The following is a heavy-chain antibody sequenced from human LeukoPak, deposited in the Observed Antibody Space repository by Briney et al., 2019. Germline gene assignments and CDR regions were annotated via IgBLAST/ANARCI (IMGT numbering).Heavy chain of an antibody. D-gene: IGHD1-26*01. CDR3: AKGNSGSSYGSIDY. V-gene: IGHV3-23*01. Sequence: PGGSLRLSCAASGFTFSNYAMSWVRQAPGKGLEWVSSFSGSGGSTYYADSVKGRFTISRDNSKNTLYLQMNSLRVEDTAIYYCAKGNSGSSYGSIDYWGQGTLVTVSS. CDR1: GFTFSNYA. CDR2: FSGSGGST. J-gene: IGHJ4*02.